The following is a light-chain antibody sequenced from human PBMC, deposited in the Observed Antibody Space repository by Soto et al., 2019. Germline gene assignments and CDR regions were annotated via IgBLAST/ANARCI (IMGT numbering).Light chain of an antibody. Sequence: DIQMTQSPSSLSASVGDRVTITCQASQDISNSLNWYQQRPGKAPNLLIYDASNLETGVPSRFSGSGSGTDFTLTISSLQPEDFATYYCQQLNSYPLTFGGGTKVDIK. CDR3: QQLNSYPLT. CDR1: QDISNS. CDR2: DAS. V-gene: IGKV1-33*01. J-gene: IGKJ4*01.